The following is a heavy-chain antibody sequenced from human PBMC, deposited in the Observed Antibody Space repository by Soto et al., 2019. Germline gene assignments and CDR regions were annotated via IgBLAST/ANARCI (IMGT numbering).Heavy chain of an antibody. CDR2: IYYSGSTSYGST. V-gene: IGHV4-61*01. CDR1: GGSVISTNYY. CDR3: ARGSGSVLRFLDGLPFHP. D-gene: IGHD3-3*01. Sequence: PSETLSLTCTVSGGSVISTNYYWSWIRQPPGKGLEWIGYIYYSGSTSYGSTNYNPSLKSRVTISVDTSKNQFSLKMYSVTAADTAVYYCARGSGSVLRFLDGLPFHPWAQGTVLPV. J-gene: IGHJ5*02.